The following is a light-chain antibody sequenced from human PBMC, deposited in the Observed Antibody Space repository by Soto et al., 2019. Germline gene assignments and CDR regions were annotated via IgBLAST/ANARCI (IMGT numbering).Light chain of an antibody. CDR1: SSDVGGYNY. Sequence: QSALTQPASVSGSPGQSITISCTGTSSDVGGYNYVSWYQHYPGKAPKLMIYEVSNRPSGVSNRFSGSKSGNTASLTISGLQAEDEADYYCSSYTTSSTVYVFGTGTKVTVL. V-gene: IGLV2-14*01. CDR3: SSYTTSSTVYV. J-gene: IGLJ1*01. CDR2: EVS.